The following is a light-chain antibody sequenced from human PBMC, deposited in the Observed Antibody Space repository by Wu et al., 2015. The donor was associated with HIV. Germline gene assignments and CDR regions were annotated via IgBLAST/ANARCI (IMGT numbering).Light chain of an antibody. V-gene: IGKV3-11*01. CDR2: DSS. CDR1: QNINNY. Sequence: EIVLTQSPVTLSLSPGERATLSCRASQNINNYLAWYQQKPGQSPRLLIYDSSNRATGIPARFSGSGSGTDLTLIISSLDVEDFAVYYCQQSGGWPLTFGQGTRLEIK. J-gene: IGKJ5*01. CDR3: QQSGGWPLT.